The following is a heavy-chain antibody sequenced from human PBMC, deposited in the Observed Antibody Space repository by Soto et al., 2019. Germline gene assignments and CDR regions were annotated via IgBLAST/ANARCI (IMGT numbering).Heavy chain of an antibody. Sequence: SVKVSCKASGFTFTSSAVQWVRQARGQRLEWIGWIVVGSGKTNYAQKFQERVTITRDMSTSTAYMELSSLRSEDTAVYYCAADPLPSNLQINFDYWGQGTLVTVSS. CDR2: IVVGSGKT. CDR1: GFTFTSSA. CDR3: AADPLPSNLQINFDY. J-gene: IGHJ4*02. V-gene: IGHV1-58*01.